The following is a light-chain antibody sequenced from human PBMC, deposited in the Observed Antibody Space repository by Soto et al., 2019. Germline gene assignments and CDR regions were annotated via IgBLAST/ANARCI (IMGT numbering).Light chain of an antibody. J-gene: IGKJ1*01. CDR3: QQYNSYSGT. CDR1: QRVASSH. V-gene: IGKV3-20*01. CDR2: GAS. Sequence: EIVLTQSPGTLSLSPGESATLSCRASQRVASSHIAWYRQKPGQAPWLLIYGASTRATGVPARFSGRGSGTEFTLTISSLQPDDFATYYCQQYNSYSGTFGQGTKV.